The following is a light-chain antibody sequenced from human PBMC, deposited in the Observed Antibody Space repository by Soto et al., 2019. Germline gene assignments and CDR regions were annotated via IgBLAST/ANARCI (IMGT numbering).Light chain of an antibody. CDR1: QGISNY. Sequence: DIQMTQSPSSLSASVGDRVTITCRASQGISNYLAWYQQKPGKVPKLLIYAASTLQSGVPSRFSGSGSGTDFTLTISSLQPEDVATYYCQKYNSAPRATFGQGTKVEIK. CDR2: AAS. CDR3: QKYNSAPRAT. V-gene: IGKV1-27*01. J-gene: IGKJ1*01.